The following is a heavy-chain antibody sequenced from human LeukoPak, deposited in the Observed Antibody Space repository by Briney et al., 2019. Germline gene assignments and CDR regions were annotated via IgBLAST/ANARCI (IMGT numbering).Heavy chain of an antibody. CDR2: IIPIFGTA. V-gene: IGHV1-69*13. J-gene: IGHJ4*02. Sequence: SVTVSCKASGGTFSSYAISWVRQAPGQGLEWMGGIIPIFGTANYAQKFQGRVTITADESTSTAYMELSSLRSEDTAVYYCARARVDSDGSGSYYDYWGQGTLVTVSS. CDR3: ARARVDSDGSGSYYDY. D-gene: IGHD3-10*01. CDR1: GGTFSSYA.